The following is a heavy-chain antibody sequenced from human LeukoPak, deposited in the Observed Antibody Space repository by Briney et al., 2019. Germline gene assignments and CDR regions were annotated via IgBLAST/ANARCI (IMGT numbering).Heavy chain of an antibody. J-gene: IGHJ4*02. Sequence: GASLRLSCAASEFTFGSYAMSWVRQAPGKGLEWVSTITGSGATTFYADSVKGRFTISRDISKYTLYLFLQMNSLRAEDTAVYYCARGNGDYRLGSVSADYWGQGTLVTVSS. CDR1: EFTFGSYA. CDR2: ITGSGATT. V-gene: IGHV3-23*01. CDR3: ARGNGDYRLGSVSADY. D-gene: IGHD4-17*01.